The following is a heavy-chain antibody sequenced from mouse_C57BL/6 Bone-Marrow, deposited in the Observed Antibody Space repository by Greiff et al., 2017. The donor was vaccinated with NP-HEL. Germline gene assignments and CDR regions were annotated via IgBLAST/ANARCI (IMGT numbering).Heavy chain of an antibody. CDR3: AREKSYDCDY. CDR1: GYSFTGYF. CDR2: IIPYNGDT. V-gene: IGHV1-20*01. J-gene: IGHJ2*01. D-gene: IGHD2-12*01. Sequence: EVKLMESGPELVKPGDSVKISCKASGYSFTGYFMNWVMQSPGKSLEWIGRIIPYNGDTFYNQKFKGKATLTVDKSSSTAHVERRSLTAEDAAVYYCAREKSYDCDYWGQGTTLTVSA.